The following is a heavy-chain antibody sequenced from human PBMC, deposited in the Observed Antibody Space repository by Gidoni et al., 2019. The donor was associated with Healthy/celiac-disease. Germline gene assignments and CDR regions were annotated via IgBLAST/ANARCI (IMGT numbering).Heavy chain of an antibody. CDR1: GFTFGDYA. CDR2: IRSKAYGGTT. D-gene: IGHD3-3*01. J-gene: IGHJ3*02. Sequence: EVQLVESGGGWVQPGRSLRLSCPASGFTFGDYAMSWFRQAPGKGLEWVGFIRSKAYGGTTEYAASVKGRFTISRDDSKSIAYLQMNSLKTEDTAVYYCTRAWVYYDFWSGYCGSGDAFDIWGQGTMVTVSS. CDR3: TRAWVYYDFWSGYCGSGDAFDI. V-gene: IGHV3-49*03.